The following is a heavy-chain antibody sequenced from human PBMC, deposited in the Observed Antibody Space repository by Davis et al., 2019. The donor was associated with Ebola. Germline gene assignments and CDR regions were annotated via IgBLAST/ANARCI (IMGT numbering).Heavy chain of an antibody. Sequence: PGGSLRLSCAASGFTVSSYSMGWVRQAPGKGLEWVSAITGSGSSTYYAGSVKGRFTISRDNSQDTLSLQMNSLRAEDTAIYYCAKTGTDFGDYVGYFDYWGQGTLVPVSS. CDR3: AKTGTDFGDYVGYFDY. D-gene: IGHD4-17*01. CDR2: ITGSGSST. J-gene: IGHJ4*02. V-gene: IGHV3-23*01. CDR1: GFTVSSYS.